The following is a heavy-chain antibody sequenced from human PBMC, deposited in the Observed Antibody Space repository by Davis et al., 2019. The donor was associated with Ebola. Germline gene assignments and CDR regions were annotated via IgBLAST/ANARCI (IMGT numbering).Heavy chain of an antibody. CDR3: AKEQQQLVS. CDR2: IHGDGTHT. J-gene: IGHJ4*02. D-gene: IGHD6-13*01. Sequence: GESLKISCAASGFVFRNYATTWVRQAPGKGLEWVSTIHGDGTHTYYADSVKGRFTISRDNSKSTLFLQMDSLTAEDTAVYYCAKEQQQLVSWGQGTLVTVSS. V-gene: IGHV3-23*01. CDR1: GFVFRNYA.